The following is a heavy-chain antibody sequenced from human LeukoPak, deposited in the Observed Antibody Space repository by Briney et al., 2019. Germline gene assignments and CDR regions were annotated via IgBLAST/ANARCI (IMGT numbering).Heavy chain of an antibody. J-gene: IGHJ5*02. CDR2: INTDGRST. D-gene: IGHD1-1*01. CDR1: GFTFNRYW. CDR3: VRERQQVQTDWFDP. Sequence: PGGSLRLSCAAPGFTFNRYWMHWVRQAPGKGLVWVSRINTDGRSTSYADFVKGRFTISRDNAKNTLYLQMNSLRAEDTAVYYCVRERQQVQTDWFDPWGQGTLVTVSS. V-gene: IGHV3-74*01.